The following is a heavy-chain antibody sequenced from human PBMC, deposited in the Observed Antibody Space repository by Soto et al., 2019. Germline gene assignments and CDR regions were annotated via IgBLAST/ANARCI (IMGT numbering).Heavy chain of an antibody. CDR2: ISYDGSNK. CDR3: AKGGIAAAGRIYYYYGMDV. J-gene: IGHJ6*02. Sequence: GGSLRLSCAASGFTFSSYGMHWVRQAPGKGLEWVAVISYDGSNKYYADSVKGRFTISRDTSKNTLYLQMNSLRAEDTAVYYCAKGGIAAAGRIYYYYGMDVWGQGTTVTVSS. D-gene: IGHD6-13*01. V-gene: IGHV3-30*18. CDR1: GFTFSSYG.